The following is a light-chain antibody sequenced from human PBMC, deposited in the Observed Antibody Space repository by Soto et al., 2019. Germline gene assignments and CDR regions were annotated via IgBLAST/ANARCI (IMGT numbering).Light chain of an antibody. CDR3: QQYGSSPRT. J-gene: IGKJ1*01. V-gene: IGKV1-8*01. Sequence: AIRMTQSPSSLSASTGDRVTITCRASQGISSYLAWYQQKPGKAPKLLIYAASTLQSGVPSRFSGSGSGTDFTLTISCLQSEDFATYYCQQYGSSPRTFGQGTRWISN. CDR2: AAS. CDR1: QGISSY.